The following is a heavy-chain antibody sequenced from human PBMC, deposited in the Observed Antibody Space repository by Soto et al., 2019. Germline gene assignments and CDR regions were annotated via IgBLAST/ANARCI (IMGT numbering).Heavy chain of an antibody. CDR3: SRVFGAYWYFDY. V-gene: IGHV4-59*01. CDR1: GGSISSYY. J-gene: IGHJ4*02. CDR2: IYYSGST. Sequence: SETLSLTCTVSGGSISSYYWSWIRQPPGKGLEWIGYIYYSGSTNYNPSLKSRVTISVDTSMNQFSLRLSSVTAADTAVYFCSRVFGAYWYFDYWGRGTLVTVSS. D-gene: IGHD2-8*02.